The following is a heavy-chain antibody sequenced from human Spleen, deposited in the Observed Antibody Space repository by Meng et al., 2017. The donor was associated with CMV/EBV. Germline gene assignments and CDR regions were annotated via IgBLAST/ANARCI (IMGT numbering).Heavy chain of an antibody. CDR2: IKEDGSEK. CDR1: GFTFSNYW. V-gene: IGHV3-7*01. CDR3: ARDAPGYDGYSDY. Sequence: GESLKISCAASGFTFSNYWMSWVRQAPGKGLEWVANIKEDGSEKYYVDSLKGRFTVSRDNAQSLLYLQMNSLSAEDTAVYYCARDAPGYDGYSDYWGQGTLVTVSS. D-gene: IGHD3-16*01. J-gene: IGHJ4*02.